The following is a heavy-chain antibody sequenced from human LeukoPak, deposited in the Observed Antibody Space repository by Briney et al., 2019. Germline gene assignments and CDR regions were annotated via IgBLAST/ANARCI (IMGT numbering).Heavy chain of an antibody. D-gene: IGHD5-24*01. CDR3: ARETPRRGETRDGYR. V-gene: IGHV3-30*03. J-gene: IGHJ4*02. Sequence: GGSLRLSCAASGFTFSSYGMHWVRQAPGKGLEWVAVISYDGSNKYYADSVKGRFTISRDNSKNTLYLQMNSLRAEDTAVYYCARETPRRGETRDGYRWGQGTVVTVPS. CDR1: GFTFSSYG. CDR2: ISYDGSNK.